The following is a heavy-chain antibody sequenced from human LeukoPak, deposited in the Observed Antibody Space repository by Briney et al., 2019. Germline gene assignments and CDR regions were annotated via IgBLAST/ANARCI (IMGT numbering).Heavy chain of an antibody. Sequence: GGSLGLSCTASGFTFSGYSMNWIRQAPGKGLEWVSSFGTRSTSIYHAGSVKGRFAISRDNAKNSLYLQMNSLRAEDTALYYCAREVSEGFDFWGQGTLVTVSS. CDR3: AREVSEGFDF. J-gene: IGHJ4*02. CDR1: GFTFSGYS. D-gene: IGHD3-22*01. V-gene: IGHV3-21*01. CDR2: FGTRSTSI.